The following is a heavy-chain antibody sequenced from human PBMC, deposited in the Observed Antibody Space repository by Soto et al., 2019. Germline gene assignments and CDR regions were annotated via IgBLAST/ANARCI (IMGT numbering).Heavy chain of an antibody. Sequence: PSETLSLTCTVSGGSISSGGYYWSWIRQHPGKGLEWIGYIYYSGSTYYNPSLKSRVTISVDTSKNQFSLKLSSVTAADTAVYYCARSGYYSDSSGFLDYWGQGTLVTVSS. D-gene: IGHD3-22*01. CDR2: IYYSGST. V-gene: IGHV4-31*03. J-gene: IGHJ4*02. CDR1: GGSISSGGYY. CDR3: ARSGYYSDSSGFLDY.